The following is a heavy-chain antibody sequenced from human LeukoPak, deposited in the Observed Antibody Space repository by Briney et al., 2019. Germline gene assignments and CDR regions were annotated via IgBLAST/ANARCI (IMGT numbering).Heavy chain of an antibody. Sequence: PSETLSLTCAVYGGSFSGYYWSWIRQPPGKGLEWIGEINHSGSTNYNPSLKSRVTIPVDTSKNQFSLKLSSVTAADTAVYYCARRYGSGSYHYYYYGMDVWGQGTTVTVSS. V-gene: IGHV4-34*01. J-gene: IGHJ6*02. CDR1: GGSFSGYY. CDR2: INHSGST. D-gene: IGHD3-10*01. CDR3: ARRYGSGSYHYYYYGMDV.